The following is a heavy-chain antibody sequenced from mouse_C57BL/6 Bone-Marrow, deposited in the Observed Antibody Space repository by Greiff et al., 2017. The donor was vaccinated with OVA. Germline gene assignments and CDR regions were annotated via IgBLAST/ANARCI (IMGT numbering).Heavy chain of an antibody. D-gene: IGHD1-1*01. CDR3: TTGLVRSYYFDY. Sequence: VQLQQSGAELVRPGASVKLSCTASGFNIKDDYMHWVKQRPEQGLEWIGWIDPENGDTEYASKFQGKATITADTSSNTAYLQLSSLTSEDTAVYYCTTGLVRSYYFDYWGQGTTLTVSS. V-gene: IGHV14-4*01. J-gene: IGHJ2*01. CDR2: IDPENGDT. CDR1: GFNIKDDY.